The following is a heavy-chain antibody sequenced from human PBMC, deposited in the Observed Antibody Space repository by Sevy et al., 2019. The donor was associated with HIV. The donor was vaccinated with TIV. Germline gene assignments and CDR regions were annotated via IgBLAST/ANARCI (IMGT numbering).Heavy chain of an antibody. CDR2: FDPEDGET. CDR1: GYTLTELS. Sequence: ASVKVSCKVSGYTLTELSMHWVRQAPGKGLEWMGGFDPEDGETIYAQKFQGRVTMTEDTSTDTAYMELSSLGSEDTAVYYGAINGYTAPRAFDIWGQGTMVTVSS. CDR3: AINGYTAPRAFDI. J-gene: IGHJ3*02. V-gene: IGHV1-24*01. D-gene: IGHD5-12*01.